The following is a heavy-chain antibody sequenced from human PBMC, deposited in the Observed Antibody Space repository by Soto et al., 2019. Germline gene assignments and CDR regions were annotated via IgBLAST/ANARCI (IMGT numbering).Heavy chain of an antibody. D-gene: IGHD3-3*01. CDR2: MNPNSGNT. J-gene: IGHJ6*02. V-gene: IGHV1-8*01. Sequence: GASVKVSCKASGYTFTSYDINWLRQSTGQGLEWMGWMNPNSGNTGYAQKFQGRVTMTRNTSISTAYMELSSLRSEDTAVYYCARGRTNVIFGVVIRGYYYYGMDVWGQGTTVTVSS. CDR3: ARGRTNVIFGVVIRGYYYYGMDV. CDR1: GYTFTSYD.